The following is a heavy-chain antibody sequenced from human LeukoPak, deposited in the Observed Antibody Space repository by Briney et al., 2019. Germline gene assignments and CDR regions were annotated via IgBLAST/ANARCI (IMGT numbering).Heavy chain of an antibody. CDR1: GYTFTGYY. D-gene: IGHD2-2*01. CDR3: ASYLPATDYFDY. J-gene: IGHJ4*02. Sequence: ASVKVSCKASGYTFTGYYMYWVRQAPGQGLEWMGWINPNSGGTNYAQKFQGRVTMTRDTSISTAYMELSRLRSDDTAVYYCASYLPATDYFDYWGQGTLVTVSS. V-gene: IGHV1-2*02. CDR2: INPNSGGT.